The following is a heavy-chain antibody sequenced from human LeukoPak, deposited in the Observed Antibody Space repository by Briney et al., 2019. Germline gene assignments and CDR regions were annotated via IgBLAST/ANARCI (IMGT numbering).Heavy chain of an antibody. CDR1: GYTFTGYG. CDR2: ISAYNGNT. CDR3: AREDCSGGSCYSDY. J-gene: IGHJ4*02. Sequence: ASVKVSCKASGYTFTGYGISWVRQAPGQGLEWMGWISAYNGNTNYAQKLQGRVTMTTDTSTSTAYMELRSLRSDDTVVYYCAREDCSGGSCYSDYWGQGTLVTVSS. V-gene: IGHV1-18*04. D-gene: IGHD2-15*01.